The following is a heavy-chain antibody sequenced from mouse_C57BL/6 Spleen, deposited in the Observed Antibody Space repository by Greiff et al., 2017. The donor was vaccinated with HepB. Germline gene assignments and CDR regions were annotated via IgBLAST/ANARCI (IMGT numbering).Heavy chain of an antibody. CDR2: ISSGGSYT. CDR3: ARPFGLLGGAAWFAY. Sequence: EVKLVESGGDLVKPGGSLKLSCAASGFTFSSYGMSWVRQTPDKRLEWVATISSGGSYTYYPASVKGRFTISRDNAKNTLYLQMSSLKSEDTAMYYCARPFGLLGGAAWFAYWGQGTLVTVSA. CDR1: GFTFSSYG. D-gene: IGHD1-1*01. V-gene: IGHV5-6*02. J-gene: IGHJ3*01.